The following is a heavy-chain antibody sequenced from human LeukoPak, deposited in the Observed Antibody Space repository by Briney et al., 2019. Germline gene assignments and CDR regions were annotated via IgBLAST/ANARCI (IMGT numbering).Heavy chain of an antibody. J-gene: IGHJ4*02. CDR1: GYSFTAYL. Sequence: GASVKVSCKASGYSFTAYLMHWVRQAPGQGLEWMGIINPSGGSTSYAQKFQGRVTMTRDTSTSTVYMELSSLRSEDTAVYYCARDLGSSSWSCRLDYWGQGTLVTVSS. D-gene: IGHD6-13*01. CDR2: INPSGGST. CDR3: ARDLGSSSWSCRLDY. V-gene: IGHV1-46*01.